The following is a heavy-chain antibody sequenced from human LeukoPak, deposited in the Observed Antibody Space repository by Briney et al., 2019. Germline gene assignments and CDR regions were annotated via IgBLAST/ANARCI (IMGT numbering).Heavy chain of an antibody. CDR3: VKDRTWSTTTYYPGVFSFEI. V-gene: IGHV3-74*01. J-gene: IGHJ3*02. CDR1: GFSFSSYW. CDR2: INSDGSST. Sequence: GGSLRLSCAASGFSFSSYWMHWVRQAPGKGLEWVSCINSDGSSTTYSDSVKGRLTISRDNAKNTLYLQMNSLRAEDTAIYYCVKDRTWSTTTYYPGVFSFEIWGRGTLVSVSS. D-gene: IGHD1-1*01.